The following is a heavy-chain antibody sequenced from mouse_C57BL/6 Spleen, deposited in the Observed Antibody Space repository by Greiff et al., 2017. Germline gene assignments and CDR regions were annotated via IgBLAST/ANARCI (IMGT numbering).Heavy chain of an antibody. CDR1: GYSITSGYY. V-gene: IGHV3-6*01. D-gene: IGHD1-3*01. Sequence: EVQLVESGPGLVKPSQSLSLTCSVTGYSITSGYYWNWIRQFPGNKLEWMGYISYDGSNNYNPSLKNRISITRDTSKNQFFLKLNSVTTEDTATYYCAWGLKRYFDVWGTGTTVTVSS. CDR2: ISYDGSN. CDR3: AWGLKRYFDV. J-gene: IGHJ1*03.